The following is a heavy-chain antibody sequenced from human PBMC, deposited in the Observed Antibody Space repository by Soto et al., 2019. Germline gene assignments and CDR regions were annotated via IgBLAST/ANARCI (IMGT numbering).Heavy chain of an antibody. J-gene: IGHJ4*02. CDR1: GYTFTSYG. V-gene: IGHV1-18*01. D-gene: IGHD6-19*01. Sequence: ASVKVSCKASGYTFTSYGISWVRQALGQGLEWMGWISAYNGDTNYAQKLQGRVTMTTDTSTSTAYMELRSLRSDDTAVYYCARDEQWLGGLGFDYWGQGTLVTVSS. CDR3: ARDEQWLGGLGFDY. CDR2: ISAYNGDT.